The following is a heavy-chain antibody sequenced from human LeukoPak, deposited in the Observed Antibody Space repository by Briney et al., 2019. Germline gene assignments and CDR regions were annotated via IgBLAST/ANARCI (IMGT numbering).Heavy chain of an antibody. D-gene: IGHD3-10*01. CDR3: ARSYGSGSLEYYYYYYYMDV. V-gene: IGHV1-46*01. Sequence: ASVKVSCKASGYTFTSYYMHWVRQAPGQGLEWMGIINPSGGSTSYAQKFQGRVTMTRDMSTSTVYMELSSLRSEDTAVYYCARSYGSGSLEYYYYYYYMDVWGKGTTVTVSS. CDR1: GYTFTSYY. J-gene: IGHJ6*03. CDR2: INPSGGST.